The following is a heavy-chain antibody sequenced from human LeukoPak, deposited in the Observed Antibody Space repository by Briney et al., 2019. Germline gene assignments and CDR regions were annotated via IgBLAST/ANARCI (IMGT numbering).Heavy chain of an antibody. V-gene: IGHV3-74*01. CDR2: INSDGSST. Sequence: GGSLRLSWAASGFTFSSYWMHWVRQAPGKGLVWVSRINSDGSSTSYADSVKGRFTISRDNAKNTLYLQMNSLRAEDTAVYYCARGFTIFGVVIWNWGQGTLVTVSS. CDR3: ARGFTIFGVVIWN. CDR1: GFTFSSYW. D-gene: IGHD3-3*01. J-gene: IGHJ4*02.